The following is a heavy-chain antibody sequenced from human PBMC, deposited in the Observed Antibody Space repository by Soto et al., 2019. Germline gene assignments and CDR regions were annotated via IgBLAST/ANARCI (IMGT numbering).Heavy chain of an antibody. CDR3: AREWGGYCSSTSCYPRPYSIAFDI. D-gene: IGHD2-2*01. V-gene: IGHV4-31*03. J-gene: IGHJ3*02. Sequence: TQPLTCTVSGGSSSSGGYYWSWIRQHPGKGLEWIGYIYYSGSTYYNPSLKSRVTISVDTSKNQFSLKLSSVTAADTAVYYCAREWGGYCSSTSCYPRPYSIAFDIWGQGTMVTVSS. CDR2: IYYSGST. CDR1: GGSSSSGGYY.